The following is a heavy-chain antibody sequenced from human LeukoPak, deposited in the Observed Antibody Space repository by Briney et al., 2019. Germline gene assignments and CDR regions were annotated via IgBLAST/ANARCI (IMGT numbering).Heavy chain of an antibody. D-gene: IGHD1-26*01. CDR1: GGSISSGSYY. CDR3: ARGVVGATGYFDY. Sequence: SETLSLTCTVSGGSISSGSYYWSWIRQPAGKGLEWIGRIYTSGSTNYNPPLKSRVTISVDTSKNQFSLKLSSVTAADTAVYYCARGVVGATGYFDYWGQGTLVTVSS. CDR2: IYTSGST. J-gene: IGHJ4*02. V-gene: IGHV4-61*02.